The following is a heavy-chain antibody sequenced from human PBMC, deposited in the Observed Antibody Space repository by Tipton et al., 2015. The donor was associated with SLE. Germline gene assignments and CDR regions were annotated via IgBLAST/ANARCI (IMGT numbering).Heavy chain of an antibody. Sequence: LRLSCAVYGGSFSGYYWSWIRQPPGKGLEWIGEINHSGSTNYNPSLKSRVTISVDTSKNQFSLKLSSVTAADTAVYYCARVGPPGVDWFDPWGQGTLVTVSS. V-gene: IGHV4-34*01. CDR3: ARVGPPGVDWFDP. CDR2: INHSGST. J-gene: IGHJ5*02. D-gene: IGHD3-3*01. CDR1: GGSFSGYY.